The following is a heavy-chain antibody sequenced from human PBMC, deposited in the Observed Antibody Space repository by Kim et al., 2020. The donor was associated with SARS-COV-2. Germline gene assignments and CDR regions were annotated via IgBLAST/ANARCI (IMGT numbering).Heavy chain of an antibody. CDR1: GGSISSGGYY. CDR2: IYYSGST. Sequence: SETLSLTCTVSGGSISSGGYYWSWIRQHPGKGLEWIGYIYYSGSTYYNPSLKSRVTISVDTSKNQFSLKLSSVTAADTAVYYCARDGPGAYGDYLTYYYYGMDVWGQGTTVTVSS. CDR3: ARDGPGAYGDYLTYYYYGMDV. D-gene: IGHD4-17*01. V-gene: IGHV4-31*03. J-gene: IGHJ6*02.